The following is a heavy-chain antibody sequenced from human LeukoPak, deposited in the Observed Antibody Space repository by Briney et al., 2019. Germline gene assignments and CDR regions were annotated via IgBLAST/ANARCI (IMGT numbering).Heavy chain of an antibody. Sequence: WASVKVSCKASGYTFTGYYMHWVRQAPGQGLEWMGIINPSGGSTSYAQKFQGRVTMTRDTSTSTVYMELSSLRSEDTAVYYCARAGTRYCSSTSCPKTLKDWGQGTLVTVSS. CDR2: INPSGGST. V-gene: IGHV1-46*01. D-gene: IGHD2-2*01. CDR3: ARAGTRYCSSTSCPKTLKD. CDR1: GYTFTGYY. J-gene: IGHJ4*02.